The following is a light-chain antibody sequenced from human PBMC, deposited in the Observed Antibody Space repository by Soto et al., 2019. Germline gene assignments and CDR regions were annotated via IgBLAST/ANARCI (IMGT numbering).Light chain of an antibody. Sequence: EIVMTQSPGTVSVFPGETVTLSCRASQSVSGYLDWFHQKPGQALRPVLLRIFTRAIGVPARFSGSGSETEFTLTISGLQSEDSGVYYCLQHYSWPWTFGQGTKVEIK. CDR3: LQHYSWPWT. CDR2: RIF. CDR1: QSVSGY. J-gene: IGKJ1*01. V-gene: IGKV3-15*01.